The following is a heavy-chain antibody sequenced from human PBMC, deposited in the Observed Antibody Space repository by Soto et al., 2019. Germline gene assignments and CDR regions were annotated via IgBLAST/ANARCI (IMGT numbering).Heavy chain of an antibody. V-gene: IGHV1-18*01. D-gene: IGHD5-12*01. CDR2: ISTYSGDT. CDR3: ARHHGPTTSENWFDP. Sequence: ASVKVSCKASGYTFFTYDISWVRQAPGQGLEWMGWISTYSGDTKYAQKFQGRVTMTTDTSTTTAYLELRSLRSDDTAVYYCARHHGPTTSENWFDPWGKGTLVNVS. CDR1: GYTFFTYD. J-gene: IGHJ5*02.